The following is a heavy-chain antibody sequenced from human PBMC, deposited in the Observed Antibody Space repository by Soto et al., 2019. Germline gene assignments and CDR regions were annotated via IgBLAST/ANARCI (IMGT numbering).Heavy chain of an antibody. J-gene: IGHJ6*02. CDR2: IFTSGNT. CDR3: ASGRLVSRYYGLDV. CDR1: GGSMNDYY. Sequence: SETLSLTCTVSGGSMNDYYWSWIRQPAGKGLEWIGRIFTSGNTNYNPSLRSRLTMSVDTSTNQVSLRLTSVTAADTAVYYCASGRLVSRYYGLDVWGQGTTVTVSS. V-gene: IGHV4-4*07. D-gene: IGHD6-6*01.